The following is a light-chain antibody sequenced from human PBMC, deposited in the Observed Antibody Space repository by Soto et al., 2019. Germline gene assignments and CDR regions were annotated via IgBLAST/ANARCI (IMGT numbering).Light chain of an antibody. V-gene: IGKV1-33*01. CDR1: QDLSTS. CDR3: LQYGWSQALT. Sequence: DSQMTQSPSSLYASVGDRGTITRQASQDLSTSLNWYQQRPGTPPNLLIYDSSNLQTRVPSRFSGSRSGTDCTIPISSLQPEDIAKSYFLQYGWSQALTLGGGTKLEIK. CDR2: DSS. J-gene: IGKJ4*01.